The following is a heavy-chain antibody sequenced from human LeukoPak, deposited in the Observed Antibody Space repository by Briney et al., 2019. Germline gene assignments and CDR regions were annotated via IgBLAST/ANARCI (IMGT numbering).Heavy chain of an antibody. CDR1: GGSISNYY. V-gene: IGHV4-4*07. Sequence: PETLSLTCTVSGGSISNYYWSWIRQPAGKGLEWIGRIYISGSTNYNPSLKSRVTMSVDTSKNQFSLKLNSVTAADTAVYYCARGYSSSWYFNWFDPWGQGTLVTVSS. J-gene: IGHJ5*02. D-gene: IGHD6-13*01. CDR3: ARGYSSSWYFNWFDP. CDR2: IYISGST.